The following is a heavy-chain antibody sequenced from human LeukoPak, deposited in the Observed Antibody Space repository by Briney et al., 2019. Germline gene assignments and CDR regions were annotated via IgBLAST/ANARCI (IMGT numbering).Heavy chain of an antibody. CDR3: TRHRDAFDI. Sequence: GGSLRLSCAASGFTFSGSAIHWVRQASGKGLEWVGRIRSKANNYATAYAASVKGRFTISRDDSKNTAYLQMNSLKTDDTAVYYCTRHRDAFDIWGQGTMVTVSS. CDR2: IRSKANNYAT. V-gene: IGHV3-73*01. CDR1: GFTFSGSA. J-gene: IGHJ3*02.